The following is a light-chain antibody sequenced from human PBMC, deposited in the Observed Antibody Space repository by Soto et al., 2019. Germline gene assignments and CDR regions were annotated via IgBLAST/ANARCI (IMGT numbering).Light chain of an antibody. CDR1: SSDVGTYIL. J-gene: IGLJ3*02. CDR2: EVS. Sequence: QSALTQPASVSGSPGQSITISCTGTSSDVGTYILVSWYQQHPGKAPNLIIYEVSKRPSGISNRFSGSKSGNTASLTISGLQAEDEADYYCCSHAGSGTFEGVFGGGTQLTVL. CDR3: CSHAGSGTFEGV. V-gene: IGLV2-23*02.